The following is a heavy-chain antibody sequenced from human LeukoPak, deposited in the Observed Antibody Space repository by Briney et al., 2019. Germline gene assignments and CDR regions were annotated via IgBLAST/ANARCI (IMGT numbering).Heavy chain of an antibody. D-gene: IGHD5-18*01. CDR2: INSDGSST. Sequence: GGSLSLSCAAAGFTFSSYWMHWVRPAPGKGLVWVSRINSDGSSTSYADSVKGRFTISRDNAKNTLYLQMNSLRAEDTAVYYCASGYSYSQIPFDYWGQGTLVTVSS. V-gene: IGHV3-74*01. J-gene: IGHJ4*02. CDR3: ASGYSYSQIPFDY. CDR1: GFTFSSYW.